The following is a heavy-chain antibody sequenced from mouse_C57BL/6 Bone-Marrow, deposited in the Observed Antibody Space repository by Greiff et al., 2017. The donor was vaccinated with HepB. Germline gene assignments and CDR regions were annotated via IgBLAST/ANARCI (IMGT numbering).Heavy chain of an antibody. CDR1: GYSITSGYY. D-gene: IGHD2-1*01. V-gene: IGHV3-6*01. Sequence: EVQLQESGPGLVKPSQSLSLTCSVTGYSITSGYYWNWIRQFPGNKLEWMGYISYDGSNNYNPSLKNRISITRDTSKNQFFLKLNSVTTEDTATYYCARAGDRNYVPFAYWGQGTLVTVSA. CDR3: ARAGDRNYVPFAY. CDR2: ISYDGSN. J-gene: IGHJ3*01.